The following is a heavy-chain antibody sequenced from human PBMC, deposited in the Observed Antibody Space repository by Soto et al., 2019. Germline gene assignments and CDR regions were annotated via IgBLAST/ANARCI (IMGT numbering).Heavy chain of an antibody. Sequence: QVQLVQSGAEVKKPGSSVKVSCKASGGTFSSYAISWVRQTPGQGLEWRGGIIPIFGTANYAQKFQGRVTITADESTSTAYMELSSLRSEDTAVYYCARRGDGYNYFDYWGQGTLFTVSS. CDR3: ARRGDGYNYFDY. CDR1: GGTFSSYA. J-gene: IGHJ4*02. D-gene: IGHD5-12*01. CDR2: IIPIFGTA. V-gene: IGHV1-69*12.